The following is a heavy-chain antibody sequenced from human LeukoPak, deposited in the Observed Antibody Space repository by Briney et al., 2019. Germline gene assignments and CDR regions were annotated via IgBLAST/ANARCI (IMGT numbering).Heavy chain of an antibody. CDR1: GGTFSSYA. CDR3: ARQPGYQLLEPYYYYGMDV. Sequence: GASVTVSCTASGGTFSSYAISWVRQAPGQGLEWMGGIIPIFGTANYAQKFQGRVTMTRNTSISTAYMELSSLRSEDTAVYYCARQPGYQLLEPYYYYGMDVWGQGTTVTVSS. CDR2: IIPIFGTA. V-gene: IGHV1-69*05. D-gene: IGHD2-2*01. J-gene: IGHJ6*02.